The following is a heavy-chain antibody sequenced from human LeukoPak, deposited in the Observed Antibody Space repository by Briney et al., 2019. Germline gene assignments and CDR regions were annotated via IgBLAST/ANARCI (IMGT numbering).Heavy chain of an antibody. J-gene: IGHJ4*02. CDR3: AKPRTPMTSFFDY. Sequence: PSETLSLTCAVYGGSFSGYYWSWIRQPPGKGLEWIGEINHSGSTNYNPSLKSRVTISVDTSKNQFSLKLNSVTAADTAVYYCAKPRTPMTSFFDYWGQGTLVTVSS. CDR2: INHSGST. D-gene: IGHD4-17*01. V-gene: IGHV4-34*01. CDR1: GGSFSGYY.